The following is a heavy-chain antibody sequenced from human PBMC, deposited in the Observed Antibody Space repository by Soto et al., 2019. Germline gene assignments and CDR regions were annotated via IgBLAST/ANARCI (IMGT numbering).Heavy chain of an antibody. Sequence: PGESLKISCNGSGYSFTSYWISWVRQMPGKGLEWMGRIDPSDSYTNYSPSFQGHVTISADKSISTAYLQWSSLKASDTAMYYCARPGSLYCSSTSCYEFEPWGQGTLVTAPQ. D-gene: IGHD2-2*01. CDR1: GYSFTSYW. CDR2: IDPSDSYT. J-gene: IGHJ5*02. CDR3: ARPGSLYCSSTSCYEFEP. V-gene: IGHV5-10-1*01.